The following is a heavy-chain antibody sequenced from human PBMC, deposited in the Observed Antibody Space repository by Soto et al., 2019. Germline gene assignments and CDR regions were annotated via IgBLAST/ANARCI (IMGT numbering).Heavy chain of an antibody. V-gene: IGHV4-61*01. Sequence: QVQLQASGPGLLKPAETLSLTCSDSCGSVRAKTSYWSWIRQPPGTRPEWIGYVYYSGTTNYNPYLQSRVTISVALSKNRVSLRLSSVTTADTALYYCALTTAVPNTLRSRYFFDYWGQGTLVTVSS. CDR3: ALTTAVPNTLRSRYFFDY. D-gene: IGHD4-17*01. J-gene: IGHJ4*02. CDR1: CGSVRAKTSY. CDR2: VYYSGTT.